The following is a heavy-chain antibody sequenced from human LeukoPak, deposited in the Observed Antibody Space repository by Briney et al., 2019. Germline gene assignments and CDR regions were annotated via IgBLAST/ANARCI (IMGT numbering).Heavy chain of an antibody. J-gene: IGHJ5*02. V-gene: IGHV3-7*04. Sequence: GGSLRLSCVASGFPFSSYWMTWVRQAPGKGLEWVANIKQDGSKKSYVDSVKGRFTISRDNAKNSLYLQMNSLRAEDTAVYYCARGNDWFDPWGQGTLVTVSS. CDR3: ARGNDWFDP. CDR2: IKQDGSKK. CDR1: GFPFSSYW.